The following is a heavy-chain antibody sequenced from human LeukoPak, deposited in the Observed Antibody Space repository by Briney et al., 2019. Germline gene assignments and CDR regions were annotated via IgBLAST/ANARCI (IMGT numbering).Heavy chain of an antibody. Sequence: SETLSLTCTVSGDSISSGDYYWGWIRQPPGKGLEWIGSIYYSGSTYYNPSLKSRVTISVDTSKNQFSLKLSSVTAADTAVYYCARGTLATIPFFGYWGQGTLVTVSS. D-gene: IGHD5-24*01. CDR1: GDSISSGDYY. J-gene: IGHJ4*02. V-gene: IGHV4-39*01. CDR2: IYYSGST. CDR3: ARGTLATIPFFGY.